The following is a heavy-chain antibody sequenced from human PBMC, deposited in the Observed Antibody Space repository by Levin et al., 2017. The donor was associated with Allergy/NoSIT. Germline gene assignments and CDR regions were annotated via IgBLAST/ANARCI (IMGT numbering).Heavy chain of an antibody. CDR3: ARSPNIVGPTSFWDY. Sequence: GASVKVSCKASGYTFTSYGISWVRQAPGQGLEWMGWISAYNDNTDYAQNLQGRVTMTTDTSTATASMELRSLRSDDTAVYYCARSPNIVGPTSFWDYWGQGTLVTVSS. V-gene: IGHV1-18*01. J-gene: IGHJ4*02. CDR1: GYTFTSYG. CDR2: ISAYNDNT. D-gene: IGHD1-26*01.